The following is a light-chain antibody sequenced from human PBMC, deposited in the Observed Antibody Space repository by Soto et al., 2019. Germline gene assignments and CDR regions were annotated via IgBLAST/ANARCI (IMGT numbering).Light chain of an antibody. CDR3: LLSYSGGRV. V-gene: IGLV7-46*01. CDR1: TGPVTSGRY. J-gene: IGLJ3*02. CDR2: DTS. Sequence: QAVVTQEPSVTVCPGGTVTLTCDSSTGPVTSGRYPYWFQQKPGQAPRTLIYDTSLKYSWTPARFSGSLLRGKAALTLSGARPEDEADYYCLLSYSGGRVFGGGTKVTVL.